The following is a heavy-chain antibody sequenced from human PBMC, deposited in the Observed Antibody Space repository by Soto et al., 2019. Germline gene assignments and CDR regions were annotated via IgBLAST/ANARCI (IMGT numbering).Heavy chain of an antibody. CDR3: TTLGP. J-gene: IGHJ5*02. D-gene: IGHD3-3*01. Sequence: AQLVQSGAVVKKPGSSVVVSCKASGVTVGSFIISWVRQAPGQGLEWMGKTAPMFKQTFYARRFEGRVTITADTSANTVYMELTDLRFEDTAVYYCTTLGPWVQGTQVTVS. CDR1: GVTVGSFI. CDR2: TAPMFKQT. V-gene: IGHV1-69*02.